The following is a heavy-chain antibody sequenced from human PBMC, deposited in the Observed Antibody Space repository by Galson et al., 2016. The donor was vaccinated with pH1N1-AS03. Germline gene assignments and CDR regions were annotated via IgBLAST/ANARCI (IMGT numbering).Heavy chain of an antibody. V-gene: IGHV1-69*05. CDR1: GLTFSSYA. J-gene: IGHJ4*02. CDR2: VKGVFRTT. CDR3: ATAGNYFDIRRFDY. D-gene: IGHD3-9*01. Sequence: SVKVSCKASGLTFSSYAISWVRQAPGQGLEWMGGVKGVFRTTNYAQKFQGRITITMDQSTGTAYMEVSSLRAEDTAVYYCATAGNYFDIRRFDYWGQRTPVTVFS.